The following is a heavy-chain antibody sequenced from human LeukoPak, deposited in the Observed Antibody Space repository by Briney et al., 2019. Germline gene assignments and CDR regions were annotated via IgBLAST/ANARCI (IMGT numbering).Heavy chain of an antibody. D-gene: IGHD6-13*01. V-gene: IGHV4-30-4*01. CDR1: GXSISSGDYY. J-gene: IGHJ4*02. CDR3: ASSSIWYYFDY. Sequence: SETLSLTCTVSGXSISSGDYYWSWIRQPPGKGLEWIGYIYYSGSTYYNPSLKSRVTISVDTSKNQFPLKLSSVTAADTAVYYCASSSIWYYFDYWGQGTLVTVSS. CDR2: IYYSGST.